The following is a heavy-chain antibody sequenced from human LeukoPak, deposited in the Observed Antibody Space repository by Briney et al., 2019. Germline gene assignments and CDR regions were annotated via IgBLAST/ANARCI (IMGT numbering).Heavy chain of an antibody. V-gene: IGHV4-4*07. J-gene: IGHJ6*02. D-gene: IGHD5-24*01. Sequence: SETLSLTCTVSGGSIGIFYWSWIRQPAGKGLEWVGRIYTTGITDYNPSLKSRLTMSVDTTKNQFSLKLSSVTAADKAVYYCARLPTNYGLDVWGQGTTVTVSS. CDR2: IYTTGIT. CDR3: ARLPTNYGLDV. CDR1: GGSIGIFY.